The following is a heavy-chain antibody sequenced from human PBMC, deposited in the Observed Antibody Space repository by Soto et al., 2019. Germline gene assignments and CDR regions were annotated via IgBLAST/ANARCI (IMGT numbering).Heavy chain of an antibody. V-gene: IGHV4-4*02. CDR1: GDSIKSNVW. CDR2: IFHKGIT. CDR3: ARDVAEQGESDRFDQ. J-gene: IGHJ5*02. Sequence: SETLSLTCNVYGDSIKSNVWWSWVRQRLGEGLEWIGEIFHKGITYYNPSFASRVTMSVDKSRNQFSLLLTSVTASDTAMYYCARDVAEQGESDRFDQWGQGIMVTVSS. D-gene: IGHD3-10*01.